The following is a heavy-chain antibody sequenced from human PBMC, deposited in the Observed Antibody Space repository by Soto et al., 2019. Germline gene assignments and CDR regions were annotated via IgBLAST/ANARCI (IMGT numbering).Heavy chain of an antibody. V-gene: IGHV4-59*08. CDR3: ARHNYGSGSPYFDY. Sequence: SETLSLTCTVSGGSISSYYWSWLRQPPGKGLEWIGYIYYSGSTNYNPSLKSRVTISVDTSKNQFSLKLNSMTAADTAVYYCARHNYGSGSPYFDYWGQGTLVTVS. J-gene: IGHJ4*02. CDR2: IYYSGST. D-gene: IGHD3-10*01. CDR1: GGSISSYY.